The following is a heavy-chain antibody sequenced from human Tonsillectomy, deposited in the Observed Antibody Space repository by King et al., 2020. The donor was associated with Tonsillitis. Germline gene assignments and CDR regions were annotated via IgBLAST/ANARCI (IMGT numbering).Heavy chain of an antibody. V-gene: IGHV3-33*01. J-gene: IGHJ4*02. Sequence: VQLVESGGGVVQPGRSLRLSCAASGFTFSSYDMHWVRQAPGKGLEWVAVIWYDGSKENYADSVKGRFTISRDNSKNTLYLQMNSLRVEYTAVYYCARDSLMITFGGVGNYFDHWGQGTLVTVSS. CDR1: GFTFSSYD. D-gene: IGHD3-16*01. CDR3: ARDSLMITFGGVGNYFDH. CDR2: IWYDGSKE.